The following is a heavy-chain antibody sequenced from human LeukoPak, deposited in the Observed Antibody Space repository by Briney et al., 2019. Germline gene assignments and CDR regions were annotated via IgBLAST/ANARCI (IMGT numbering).Heavy chain of an antibody. J-gene: IGHJ4*02. CDR3: AKVKYSGYDYPVPFFPFDY. V-gene: IGHV3-30*02. CDR2: IRYDGSNK. Sequence: PGGSLRLSCAASGFTFSSYGMHWVRQAPGKGLEWVAFIRYDGSNKYYADSVKGRFTISRDNSKNTLYLQMNSLRAEDTAVYYCAKVKYSGYDYPVPFFPFDYWGQGTLVPVSS. D-gene: IGHD5-12*01. CDR1: GFTFSSYG.